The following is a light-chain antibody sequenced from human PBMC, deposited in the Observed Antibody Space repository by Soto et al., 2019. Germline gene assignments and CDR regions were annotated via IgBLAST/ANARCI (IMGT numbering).Light chain of an antibody. V-gene: IGLV2-8*01. CDR2: EVS. J-gene: IGLJ1*01. CDR1: SSDVGGYNY. CDR3: SSYAGSNNQV. Sequence: QSALTQPPSASGSPGQSVTISCTGTSSDVGGYNYVSWYQQHPGRAPKLMIYEVSKRPSGVPDRFSGSKSGNTASLTVSGLQTEDEADYYCSSYAGSNNQVFGTGTKHTVL.